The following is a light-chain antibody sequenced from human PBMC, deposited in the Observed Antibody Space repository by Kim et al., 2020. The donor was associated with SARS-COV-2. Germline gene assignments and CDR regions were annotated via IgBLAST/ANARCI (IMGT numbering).Light chain of an antibody. Sequence: SYELTQPPSVSVALGQTAKITCGGDNIGSKNVHWYQQKPGQAPVVVIYRDNDRPSEIPERFSGSNSGNTATLTISRAQAGDEADYYCQVWDSTSYVFGTGTKVTVL. CDR2: RDN. V-gene: IGLV3-9*01. CDR3: QVWDSTSYV. CDR1: NIGSKN. J-gene: IGLJ1*01.